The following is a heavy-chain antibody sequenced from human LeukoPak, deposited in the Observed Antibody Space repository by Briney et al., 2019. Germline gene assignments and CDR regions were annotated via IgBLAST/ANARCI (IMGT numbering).Heavy chain of an antibody. CDR3: ARTSGMIVVVTEFQH. V-gene: IGHV4-34*01. CDR2: INHSGST. Sequence: SETLSLTCAVYGGSFSGYYWSWIRQPPGKGLEWIGEINHSGSTNYNPSLKSRVTISVDTSKNQFSLKLSSVTAADTAVYYCARTSGMIVVVTEFQHWGQGTLVTVSS. J-gene: IGHJ1*01. CDR1: GGSFSGYY. D-gene: IGHD3-22*01.